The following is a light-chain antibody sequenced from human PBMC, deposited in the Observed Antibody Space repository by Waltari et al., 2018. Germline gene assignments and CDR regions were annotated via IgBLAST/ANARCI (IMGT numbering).Light chain of an antibody. J-gene: IGKJ1*01. V-gene: IGKV3-20*01. CDR3: QHYVRLPAT. Sequence: SCRASQGISRPLAWYQQKPGQAPRLLIYDASTRATGIPDRFSGSGSGTDFSLTISRLEPEDSAVYYCQHYVRLPATFGQGTKVEIK. CDR1: QGISRP. CDR2: DAS.